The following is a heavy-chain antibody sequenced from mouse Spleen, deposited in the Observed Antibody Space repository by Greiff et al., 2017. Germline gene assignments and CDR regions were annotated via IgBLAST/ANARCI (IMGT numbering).Heavy chain of an antibody. D-gene: IGHD4-1*01. CDR2: ISSGGSYT. CDR1: GFTFSSYT. Sequence: EVQVVESGGGLVKPGGSLKLSCAASGFTFSSYTMSWVRQTPEKRLEWVATISSGGSYTYYPDSVKGRFTISSDNARNTLYLQMSSLRSVDTAMYYCARQRPLTGYWYFDVWGAGTTVTVSS. J-gene: IGHJ1*01. CDR3: ARQRPLTGYWYFDV. V-gene: IGHV5-9-3*01.